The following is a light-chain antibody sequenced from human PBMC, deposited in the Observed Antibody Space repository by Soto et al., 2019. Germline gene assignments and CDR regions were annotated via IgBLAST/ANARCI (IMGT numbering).Light chain of an antibody. J-gene: IGLJ1*01. CDR2: DDS. V-gene: IGLV3-21*02. Sequence: SYELTQPPSVSVAPGQTARITCGGNNLGRKSVHWYQQKPGQAPVLVVYDDSDRPSGIPERFSGSNSGNTATLTISRVEAGDEADYYCQVWDSSSDHPYVFGTGTKLTVL. CDR1: NLGRKS. CDR3: QVWDSSSDHPYV.